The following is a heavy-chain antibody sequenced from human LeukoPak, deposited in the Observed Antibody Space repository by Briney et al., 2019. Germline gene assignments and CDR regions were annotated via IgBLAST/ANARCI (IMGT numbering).Heavy chain of an antibody. CDR1: GGSVGSAGYY. CDR2: IYYIRNT. Sequence: PSETLPLTCTVSGGSVGSAGYYWSWIRQPPGGGLEWIGNIYYIRNTNYNPSLKSRVTMSLDPSKNQFSLKLNSVTAADTAVYYCARTQSQSGSYRYYFGYWGQGTLVTVSS. D-gene: IGHD1-26*01. V-gene: IGHV4-61*08. J-gene: IGHJ4*02. CDR3: ARTQSQSGSYRYYFGY.